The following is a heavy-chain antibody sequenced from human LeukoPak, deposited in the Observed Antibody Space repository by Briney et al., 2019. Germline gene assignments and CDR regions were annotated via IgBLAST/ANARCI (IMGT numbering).Heavy chain of an antibody. D-gene: IGHD5-18*01. CDR1: GYTFTSYY. J-gene: IGHJ4*02. CDR3: ARMDMDPAMVTNFFEY. Sequence: ASVKVCCKASGYTFTSYYVHWIRQAPGQGPQWMGVIHPSGGSTSLAQKFQGRVTMTRDTSTSTVYMELSGLRSEDTAVYYCARMDMDPAMVTNFFEYWGQGTLVTVSS. V-gene: IGHV1-46*01. CDR2: IHPSGGST.